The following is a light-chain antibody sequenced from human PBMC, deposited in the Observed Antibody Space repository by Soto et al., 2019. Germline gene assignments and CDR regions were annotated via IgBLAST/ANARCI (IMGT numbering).Light chain of an antibody. CDR3: QQCATSPLT. V-gene: IGKV3-20*01. J-gene: IGKJ1*01. Sequence: DIVLTQSPGTLSLSPGERATLSCRASQSVGNNYLAWYQQKPGQAPRLLIYGASSRATGIPDRFSGSGSGTDFTLTINRLEPEDFAVYYCQQCATSPLTFGQGTKVDIK. CDR2: GAS. CDR1: QSVGNNY.